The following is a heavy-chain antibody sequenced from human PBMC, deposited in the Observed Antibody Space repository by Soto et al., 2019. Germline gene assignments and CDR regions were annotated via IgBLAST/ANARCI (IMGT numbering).Heavy chain of an antibody. Sequence: QVQLQESGPGLVKPSGTLSLTCAVSGGSISSSNWWSWVRQPPGKGLEWIGEIYHSGSTNYNPSLKSRVTISVDTAKNQVSLKLSSVTAADTAVYYCARVSGSYYYGMDVWGQGTTVTVSS. D-gene: IGHD1-26*01. CDR1: GGSISSSNW. CDR2: IYHSGST. V-gene: IGHV4-4*02. CDR3: ARVSGSYYYGMDV. J-gene: IGHJ6*02.